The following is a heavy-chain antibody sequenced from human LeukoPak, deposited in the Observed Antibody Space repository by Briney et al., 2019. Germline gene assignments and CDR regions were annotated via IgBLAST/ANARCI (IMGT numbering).Heavy chain of an antibody. CDR2: IWTTGSYI. V-gene: IGHV3-21*01. J-gene: IGHJ2*01. CDR1: GLTFSSSS. Sequence: GGSLRLSCAASGLTFSSSSMSWVRQAPGKGLEWVSSIWTTGSYIYYADSVKGRFTISRVYAKKSVFREMDSLRADDTAVYSCVSTTVVTGYWHFGLWGRGTLVTVSS. CDR3: VSTTVVTGYWHFGL. D-gene: IGHD4-23*01.